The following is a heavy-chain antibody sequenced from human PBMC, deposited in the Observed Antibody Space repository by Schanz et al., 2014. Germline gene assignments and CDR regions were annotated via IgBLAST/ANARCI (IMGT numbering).Heavy chain of an antibody. Sequence: QVPLVQSGSEVKKPGSSVKVSCKASGGTFSSYAFSWVRQAPGQGLEWMGKIIPILGMENYAQKFQGRVTITADISTSTAYMDLSSLRSEDTAVYYCATCSGGTCHAKPVLDNWGQGTLVTVSS. J-gene: IGHJ4*02. CDR2: IIPILGME. V-gene: IGHV1-69*04. CDR3: ATCSGGTCHAKPVLDN. CDR1: GGTFSSYA. D-gene: IGHD2-15*01.